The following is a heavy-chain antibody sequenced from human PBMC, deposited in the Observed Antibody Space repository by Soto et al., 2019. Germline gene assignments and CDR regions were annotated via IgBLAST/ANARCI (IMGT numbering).Heavy chain of an antibody. CDR1: GYTFTSYD. CDR2: MNPNSGNT. D-gene: IGHD1-26*01. J-gene: IGHJ3*02. CDR3: ARGGSGSYYVLKGAFDI. Sequence: ASVNVSCKASGYTFTSYDINWVRQATGQGLEWMGWMNPNSGNTGYAQKFQGRVTMTRNTSISTAYMELSSLRSEDTAVYYCARGGSGSYYVLKGAFDIWGQGTMVTVSS. V-gene: IGHV1-8*01.